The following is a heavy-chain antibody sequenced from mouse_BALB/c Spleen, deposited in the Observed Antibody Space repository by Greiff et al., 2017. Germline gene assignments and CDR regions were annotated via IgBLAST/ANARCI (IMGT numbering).Heavy chain of an antibody. CDR3: ARQGGFFYDAMDY. Sequence: EVKVVESGGDLVKPGGSLKLSCAASGFTFSSYGMSWVRQTPDKRLEWVATISSGGSYTYYPDSVKGRFTISRDNAKNTLYLQMSSLKSEDTAMYYCARQGGFFYDAMDYWGQGTSVTVSS. CDR2: ISSGGSYT. V-gene: IGHV5-6*01. CDR1: GFTFSSYG. J-gene: IGHJ4*01. D-gene: IGHD2-1*01.